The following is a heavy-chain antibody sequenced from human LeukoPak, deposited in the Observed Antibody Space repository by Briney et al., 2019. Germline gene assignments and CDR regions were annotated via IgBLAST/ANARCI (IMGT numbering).Heavy chain of an antibody. CDR1: GGSISSYY. CDR2: IYTSGST. V-gene: IGHV4-4*07. J-gene: IGHJ2*01. D-gene: IGHD3-10*01. CDR3: ARQEFYWYFDL. Sequence: PSQTLSLTCTVSGGSISSYYWSWIRQPAGKGLEWIGRIYTSGSTNYNPSLKSRVTISVDTSKNQFSLKLNSVTAADTAVYYCARQEFYWYFDLWGRGTLVTVSS.